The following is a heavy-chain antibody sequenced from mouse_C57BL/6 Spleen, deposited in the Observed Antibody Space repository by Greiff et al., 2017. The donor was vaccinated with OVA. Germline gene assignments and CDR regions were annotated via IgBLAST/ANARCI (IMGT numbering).Heavy chain of an antibody. Sequence: VQLKQSGAELVRPGTSVKVSCKASGYAFTNYLIEWVKQRPGQGLEWIGVINPGSGGTNYNEKFKGKATLTADKSSSTAYMQLSSLTSEDSAVYFCAKGYYSNGDYWYFDVWGTGTTVTVSS. CDR1: GYAFTNYL. V-gene: IGHV1-54*01. D-gene: IGHD2-5*01. CDR3: AKGYYSNGDYWYFDV. J-gene: IGHJ1*03. CDR2: INPGSGGT.